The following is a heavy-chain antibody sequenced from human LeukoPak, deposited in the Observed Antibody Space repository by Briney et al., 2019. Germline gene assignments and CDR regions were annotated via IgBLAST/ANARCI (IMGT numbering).Heavy chain of an antibody. J-gene: IGHJ4*02. V-gene: IGHV3-21*01. CDR1: GFTFSSYS. D-gene: IGHD3-10*01. CDR3: ARSPPRLWFGELFGWQPKSWINDY. Sequence: PGGSLRLSCAASGFTFSSYSMNWVRQAPGKGLEWVSSISSSSSYIYYADSVKGRFTISRDNAKHSLYLQMNSLRAEDTAVYYCARSPPRLWFGELFGWQPKSWINDYWGQGTLVTVSS. CDR2: ISSSSSYI.